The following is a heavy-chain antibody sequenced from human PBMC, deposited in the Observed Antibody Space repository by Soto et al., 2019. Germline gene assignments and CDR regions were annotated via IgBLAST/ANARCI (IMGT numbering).Heavy chain of an antibody. Sequence: PSETLSLTCAVSGDSISSDDYSWSWIRQPPGKGLEWIGYIYHSGNTYYNPSLKSRVIISIDRSMNQFSLKLSSVTAADTAVYYCAGGGVYGDSRLGNNGMDVWGQGPRSPSP. D-gene: IGHD4-17*01. CDR3: AGGGVYGDSRLGNNGMDV. J-gene: IGHJ6*02. V-gene: IGHV4-30-2*01. CDR2: IYHSGNT. CDR1: GDSISSDDYS.